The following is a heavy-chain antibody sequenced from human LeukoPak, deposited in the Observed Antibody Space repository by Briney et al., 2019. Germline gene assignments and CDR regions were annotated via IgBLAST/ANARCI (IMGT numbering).Heavy chain of an antibody. J-gene: IGHJ4*02. Sequence: PSETLSLTCTVSGGSISSYYWSWIRQPPGKGLEWIGYIYYSGSTNYNPSLKSRVTMSVDTSRNQFSLKLSSVTAADTAVYYCARTGNYYYDSSGYRRYYFDYWGQGTLVTVSS. CDR3: ARTGNYYYDSSGYRRYYFDY. D-gene: IGHD3-22*01. CDR1: GGSISSYY. CDR2: IYYSGST. V-gene: IGHV4-59*12.